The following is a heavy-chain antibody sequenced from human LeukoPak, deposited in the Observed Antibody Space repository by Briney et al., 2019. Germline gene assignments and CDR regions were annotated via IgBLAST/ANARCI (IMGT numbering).Heavy chain of an antibody. V-gene: IGHV3-23*01. Sequence: PGGSLRLSCAASGFTFSSYAMSWVRQAPGKGLEWVSAISGSGGSTYYADSVKGRFTISRDNSKNTLYLHMNSLRAEDTGVYYCVRGYPASFDYWGQGTLVTVSS. CDR3: VRGYPASFDY. CDR2: ISGSGGST. J-gene: IGHJ4*02. D-gene: IGHD2-15*01. CDR1: GFTFSSYA.